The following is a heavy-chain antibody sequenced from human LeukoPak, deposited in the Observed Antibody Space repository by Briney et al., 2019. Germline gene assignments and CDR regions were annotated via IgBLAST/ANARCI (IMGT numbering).Heavy chain of an antibody. Sequence: SVKVSCKPSGGTFSKFAISWVRQAPGQGLEWVGGFIPILGTSNSAEKFQGRLTVTKDEFTGTAYMELSTLRSEDTAVYYCATDLADATYGFDIWGQGTMVTVSS. V-gene: IGHV1-69*05. D-gene: IGHD6-13*01. CDR2: FIPILGTS. CDR1: GGTFSKFA. J-gene: IGHJ3*02. CDR3: ATDLADATYGFDI.